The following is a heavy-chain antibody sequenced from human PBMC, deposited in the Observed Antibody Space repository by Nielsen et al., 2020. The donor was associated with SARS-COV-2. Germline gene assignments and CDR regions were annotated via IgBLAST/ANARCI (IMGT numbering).Heavy chain of an antibody. V-gene: IGHV3-53*01. Sequence: GGSLRLSCAASGFTVSSNYMSWVRQAPGKGLEWVSLIYGSGTSSYYADSVKGRFTISRDNAKNSLYLQMNSLRAEDTAVYYCARGDSGWLVLGGYWFDPWGQGTLVTVSS. J-gene: IGHJ5*02. D-gene: IGHD6-19*01. CDR2: IYGSGTSS. CDR3: ARGDSGWLVLGGYWFDP. CDR1: GFTVSSNY.